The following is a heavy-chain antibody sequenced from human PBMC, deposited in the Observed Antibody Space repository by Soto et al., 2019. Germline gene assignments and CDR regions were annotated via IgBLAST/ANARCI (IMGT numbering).Heavy chain of an antibody. D-gene: IGHD2-2*02. J-gene: IGHJ6*02. Sequence: LRLSCAASGFTFSSYAMHWVRQAPGKGLEWVAVISYDGSNKYYADSVKGRFTISRDNSKNSLYLQMNSLRAEDTAVYYCASNDGYCSSTSCYTGYYYYGMDVWGQGTTVTVSS. CDR3: ASNDGYCSSTSCYTGYYYYGMDV. CDR2: ISYDGSNK. CDR1: GFTFSSYA. V-gene: IGHV3-30-3*01.